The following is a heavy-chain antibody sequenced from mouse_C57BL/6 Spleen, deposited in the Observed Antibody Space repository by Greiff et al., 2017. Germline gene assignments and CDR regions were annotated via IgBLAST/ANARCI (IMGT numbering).Heavy chain of an antibody. Sequence: QVQLQQPGAELVKPGASVKLSFKASGYTFTSYDINWVKQRPGQGLEWIGWIYPRDGSTKYNEKFKGKATLTVDTSSSTAYMELHSLTSEDSAVYFCARKDYYGSSRFAYWGQGTLVTVSA. J-gene: IGHJ3*01. D-gene: IGHD1-1*01. CDR2: IYPRDGST. CDR1: GYTFTSYD. V-gene: IGHV1-85*01. CDR3: ARKDYYGSSRFAY.